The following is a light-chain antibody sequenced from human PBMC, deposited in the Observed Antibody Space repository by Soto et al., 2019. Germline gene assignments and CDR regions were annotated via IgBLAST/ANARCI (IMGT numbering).Light chain of an antibody. CDR2: AAS. Sequence: IQMTESPSSLSACVGDRVTITCRASQSICSYLNWYQQKPGKAPKLLIYAASIFQSGEPSRFGGSGSGTDCTLTISSLRPEGFASYYCQQIYSTPVTFGRGTKQEIK. J-gene: IGKJ2*01. V-gene: IGKV1-39*01. CDR1: QSICSY. CDR3: QQIYSTPVT.